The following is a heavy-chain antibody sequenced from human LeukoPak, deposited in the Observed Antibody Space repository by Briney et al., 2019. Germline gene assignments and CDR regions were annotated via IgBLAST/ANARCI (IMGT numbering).Heavy chain of an antibody. J-gene: IGHJ4*02. V-gene: IGHV3-23*01. CDR1: GFTFSRHG. CDR3: XXXXXXMATITPFDF. CDR2: ISSSGGKT. Sequence: GGSLRLSCAASGFTFSRHGMSWVRQAPGKGLEWVSTISSSGGKTYYTDSVKGRFTISRDNSKNTLYLHMNSLRAEDTAFYYCXXXXXXMATITPFDFWGQGTLVTVSS. D-gene: IGHD5-24*01.